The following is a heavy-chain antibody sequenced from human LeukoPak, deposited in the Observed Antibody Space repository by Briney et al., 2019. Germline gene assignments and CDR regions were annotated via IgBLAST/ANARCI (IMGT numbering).Heavy chain of an antibody. CDR1: GFTFTNAW. Sequence: GGSLRLSCAASGFTFTNAWMNWVRQAPGKGLAWVGRIKSKGDGETTDYAAPVKGRFTMSRDDSKATLYLQMNHLEAEDTAVYYCTTDLGLTMIRGVIVSWGQGALVTVSS. V-gene: IGHV3-15*01. J-gene: IGHJ4*02. D-gene: IGHD3-10*01. CDR2: IKSKGDGETT. CDR3: TTDLGLTMIRGVIVS.